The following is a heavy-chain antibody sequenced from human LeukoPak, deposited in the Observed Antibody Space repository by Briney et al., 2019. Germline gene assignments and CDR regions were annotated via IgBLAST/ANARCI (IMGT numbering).Heavy chain of an antibody. CDR3: ARQMGYYTDAFDI. V-gene: IGHV5-51*01. CDR1: GYIFTSYW. J-gene: IGHJ3*02. Sequence: GESLQISCKGSGYIFTSYWIGWVRQLPGKGLEWMGIIYPGDSDTRYSPSFQGQVTISADKSISTAYLQWSSLKASDTAVYYCARQMGYYTDAFDIWGQGTMVTVSS. CDR2: IYPGDSDT. D-gene: IGHD2/OR15-2a*01.